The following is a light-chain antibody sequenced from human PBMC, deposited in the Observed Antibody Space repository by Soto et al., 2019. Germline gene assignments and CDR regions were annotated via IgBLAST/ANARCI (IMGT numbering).Light chain of an antibody. CDR1: QSVSSY. CDR2: GAF. CDR3: QQYGSSPRT. V-gene: IGKV3-20*01. Sequence: EIVLTQSPATLSLSPGERATLSCRASQSVSSYLAWYQQKPGQAPRLLIYGAFKRATGIPERFSGSGSGTDLTLAISRMEPEDFAVYCCQQYGSSPRTFGQGTKV. J-gene: IGKJ1*01.